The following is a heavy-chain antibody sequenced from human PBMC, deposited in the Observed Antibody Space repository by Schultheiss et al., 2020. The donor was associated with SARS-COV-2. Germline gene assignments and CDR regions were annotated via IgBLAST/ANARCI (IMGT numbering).Heavy chain of an antibody. J-gene: IGHJ3*01. CDR2: ISYDGSNK. V-gene: IGHV3-30*18. CDR1: GFTFSSYW. D-gene: IGHD3-16*01. Sequence: GGSLRLSCAASGFTFSSYWMSWVRQAPGKGLEWVAVISYDGSNKYYADSVKGRFTISRDNSKNTLYLQMNSLSADDTAIYYCAKDGYDLGAFDLWGQGTMVTVSS. CDR3: AKDGYDLGAFDL.